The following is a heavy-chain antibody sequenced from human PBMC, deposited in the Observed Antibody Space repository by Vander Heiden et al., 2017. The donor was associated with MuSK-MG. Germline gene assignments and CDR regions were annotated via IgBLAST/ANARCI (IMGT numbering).Heavy chain of an antibody. V-gene: IGHV3-23*01. CDR2: ISASGAKT. Sequence: EVQLLESGGGLVQPGGSLRLACAASGFTFSSFALNWVRQSPGKGLEWVSGISASGAKTYYADSVKGRFTISRDNSNNTLFLQMNSLIDEDTAIYYCAKDIIKYCGGGSCPFDSWGRGTLVTVS. CDR3: AKDIIKYCGGGSCPFDS. D-gene: IGHD2-15*01. CDR1: GFTFSSFA. J-gene: IGHJ4*02.